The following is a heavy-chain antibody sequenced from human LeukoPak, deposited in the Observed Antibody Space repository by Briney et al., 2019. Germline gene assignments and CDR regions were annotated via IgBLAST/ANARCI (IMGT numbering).Heavy chain of an antibody. D-gene: IGHD6-6*01. CDR3: ARSSYSSSSSV. V-gene: IGHV3-53*01. CDR1: GFTVSSNY. Sequence: PGGSLRLSCAASGFTVSSNYMSWVRQAPGKGLEWVSVIYSSGSTYYADSVKGRFTISRDNSKNSLYLQINSLRAGDTAVYYCARSSYSSSSSVWGQGTMVTVSS. J-gene: IGHJ3*01. CDR2: IYSSGST.